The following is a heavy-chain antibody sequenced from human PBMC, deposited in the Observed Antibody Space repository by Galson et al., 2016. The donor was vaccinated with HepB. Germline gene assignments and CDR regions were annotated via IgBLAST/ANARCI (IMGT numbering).Heavy chain of an antibody. CDR3: AKDFGYCSSTSCYKGGLFYYYGMDV. V-gene: IGHV3-21*04. Sequence: SLRLSCAASGFTFSTYNMNWVRQAPGKGLEWVSSISNSNSYIYYTDSVKGRLTISRDNAKNSLYLQMKSLRAEDTAVYYCAKDFGYCSSTSCYKGGLFYYYGMDVWGQGTTVTVSS. CDR1: GFTFSTYN. D-gene: IGHD2-2*02. J-gene: IGHJ6*02. CDR2: ISNSNSYI.